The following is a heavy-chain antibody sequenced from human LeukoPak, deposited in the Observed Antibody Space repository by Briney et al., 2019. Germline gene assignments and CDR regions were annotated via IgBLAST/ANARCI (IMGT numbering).Heavy chain of an antibody. CDR3: ARRLAFYYYGSGTSFGYAFDI. Sequence: SETLSLTCTVSSGSISTSNYYWGWVRQPPGKALEWIGNIFYSGSTYYSPSLKSRVTISLDTSKNQFSLRLSSVTAADTAVYYCARRLAFYYYGSGTSFGYAFDIWGQGTMVTVSS. J-gene: IGHJ3*02. CDR2: IFYSGST. CDR1: SGSISTSNYY. D-gene: IGHD3-10*01. V-gene: IGHV4-39*01.